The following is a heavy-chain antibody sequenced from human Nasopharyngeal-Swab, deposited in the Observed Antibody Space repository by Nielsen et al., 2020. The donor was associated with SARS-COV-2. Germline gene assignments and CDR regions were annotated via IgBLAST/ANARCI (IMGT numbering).Heavy chain of an antibody. CDR1: GYTFTSYY. J-gene: IGHJ6*02. D-gene: IGHD2-15*01. Sequence: GESLKISCKASGYTFTSYYMHWVRQAPGQGLEWMGIINPSGGSTSYAQKFQGRVTMTRDTSTSTVYMELSSLRSEDTAVYYCARPRGYSHQYCSGGSCYVARSRYYGMDVWGQGTTVTVSS. V-gene: IGHV1-46*01. CDR3: ARPRGYSHQYCSGGSCYVARSRYYGMDV. CDR2: INPSGGST.